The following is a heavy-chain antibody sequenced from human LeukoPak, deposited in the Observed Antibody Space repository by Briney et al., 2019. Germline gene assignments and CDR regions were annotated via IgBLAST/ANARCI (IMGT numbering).Heavy chain of an antibody. Sequence: SETLSLTCTVSGGSISSSSYYWGWIRQPPGKGLEWIGSIYYSGSTYYNPSLKSRVTISVDTPKNQFSLKLSSVTAADTAVYYCATRVGANYYYYYMDVWGKGTTVTVSS. CDR2: IYYSGST. V-gene: IGHV4-39*01. CDR1: GGSISSSSYY. CDR3: ATRVGANYYYYYMDV. J-gene: IGHJ6*03. D-gene: IGHD1-26*01.